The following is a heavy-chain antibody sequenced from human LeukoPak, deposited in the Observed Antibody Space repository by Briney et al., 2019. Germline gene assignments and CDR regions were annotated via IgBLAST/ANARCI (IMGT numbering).Heavy chain of an antibody. Sequence: HPGGSLRLSCAASGFTFSSYAMNWVRQAPGKGLEWASAISGSGTTTYYADSVKGRFTISRDNSKDTLYLQMNSLRAEDTAVYYCAKRRSGSYSALDYWGQGTLVTVSS. CDR3: AKRRSGSYSALDY. J-gene: IGHJ4*02. CDR1: GFTFSSYA. D-gene: IGHD3-10*01. V-gene: IGHV3-23*01. CDR2: ISGSGTTT.